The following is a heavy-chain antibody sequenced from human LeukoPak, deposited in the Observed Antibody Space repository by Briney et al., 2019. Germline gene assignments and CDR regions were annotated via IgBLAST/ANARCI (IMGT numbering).Heavy chain of an antibody. V-gene: IGHV6-1*01. CDR1: GDSVSRNSAA. D-gene: IGHD6-13*01. CDR2: TYYRSKWYN. Sequence: SQTLSLTCAISGDSVSRNSAAWSWIRQSPSRGLEWLGRTYYRSKWYNDYAVSVKSRITINPDTSKNQFSLQLNSVTPEDTAVYYCARVIAAAGSHFDYWGQGTLVTVSS. CDR3: ARVIAAAGSHFDY. J-gene: IGHJ4*02.